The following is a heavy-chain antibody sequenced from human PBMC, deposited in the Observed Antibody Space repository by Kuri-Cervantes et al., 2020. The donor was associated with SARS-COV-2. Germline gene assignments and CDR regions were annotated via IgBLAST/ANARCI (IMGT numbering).Heavy chain of an antibody. CDR1: GFTVSSNY. J-gene: IGHJ6*02. CDR3: VRWGGLGGRGTYYYFYAMDV. V-gene: IGHV3-66*01. CDR2: IYSDGST. D-gene: IGHD3-16*01. Sequence: GGSLRLSCAASGFTVSSNYTTWVRQAPGKGPEWVSIIYSDGSTFYADSVKGRFTISRDNPKNMLHLQMNSLRAEDTAVYYCVRWGGLGGRGTYYYFYAMDVWGQGTTVTVSS.